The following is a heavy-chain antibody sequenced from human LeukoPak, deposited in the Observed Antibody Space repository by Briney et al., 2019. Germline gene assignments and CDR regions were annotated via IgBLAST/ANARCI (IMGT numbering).Heavy chain of an antibody. CDR3: ARDPPPGAIFGVGRKANHRRNWFDP. D-gene: IGHD3-3*01. J-gene: IGHJ5*02. Sequence: GGSLRLSCAASGFTFSIYAMSWVRQAPGMGLEWVSTTSGSGDRTYYADSVKGRFTISRDNAKNSLYLQMNSLRAEDTAVYYCARDPPPGAIFGVGRKANHRRNWFDPWGQGTLVTVSS. V-gene: IGHV3-23*01. CDR2: TSGSGDRT. CDR1: GFTFSIYA.